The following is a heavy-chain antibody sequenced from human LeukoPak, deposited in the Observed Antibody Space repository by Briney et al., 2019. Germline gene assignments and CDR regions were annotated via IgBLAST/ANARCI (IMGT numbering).Heavy chain of an antibody. CDR2: ISGSGDNT. Sequence: GGSLRLSCAAPGFTFSGFAMSWVRRTPGKGLEWVSGISGSGDNTLYADSVKGRFTISRDNSKNALYLEMNSLRAEDTAIYYCAKMKGHPLPKYYMDVWGQGTTVTVSS. CDR1: GFTFSGFA. CDR3: AKMKGHPLPKYYMDV. V-gene: IGHV3-23*01. J-gene: IGHJ6*01. D-gene: IGHD1-26*01.